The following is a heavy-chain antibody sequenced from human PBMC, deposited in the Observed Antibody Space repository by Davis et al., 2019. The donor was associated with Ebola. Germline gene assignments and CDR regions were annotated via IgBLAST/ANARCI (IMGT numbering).Heavy chain of an antibody. CDR3: ARLAEGIAVAGTIYYYYGMDV. D-gene: IGHD6-19*01. CDR1: GGSISSSSYY. CDR2: IYYSGST. Sequence: SETLSLTCTVSGGSISSSSYYWGWIRQPPGKGLEWIGSIYYSGSTYYNPSLKSRVTISVDTSKNQFSLKLSSVTAADTAVYYCARLAEGIAVAGTIYYYYGMDVWGQGTTVTVSS. J-gene: IGHJ6*02. V-gene: IGHV4-39*01.